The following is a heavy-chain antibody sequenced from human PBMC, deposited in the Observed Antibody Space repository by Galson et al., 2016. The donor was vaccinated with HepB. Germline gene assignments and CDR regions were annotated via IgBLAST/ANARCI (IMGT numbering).Heavy chain of an antibody. Sequence: KISCKVSGYSFIRYWIGWVRQMPGKGLESMGIIWPGDSDTRYSPSFQGQVSISADKSISIVYLQWSSLKASDTAMYYCARGGEDTSMPYYWGQGTLVTVSS. CDR2: IWPGDSDT. CDR3: ARGGEDTSMPYY. D-gene: IGHD2-2*01. V-gene: IGHV5-51*01. CDR1: GYSFIRYW. J-gene: IGHJ4*02.